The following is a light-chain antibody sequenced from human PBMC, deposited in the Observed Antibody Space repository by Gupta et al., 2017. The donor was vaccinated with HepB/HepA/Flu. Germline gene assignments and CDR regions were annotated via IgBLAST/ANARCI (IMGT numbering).Light chain of an antibody. CDR3: SSQEKTNNNLL. Sequence: SSELTQDPAVSVALGPTVRITFLGDSVRDYYLNWYQPKAGQAPLLVLYGKNSRPAGMPERFSGSRSGATASLTSTGAHAEDEADYYCSSQEKTNNNLLFGEGTKLTVL. CDR2: GKN. CDR1: SVRDYY. J-gene: IGLJ2*01. V-gene: IGLV3-19*01.